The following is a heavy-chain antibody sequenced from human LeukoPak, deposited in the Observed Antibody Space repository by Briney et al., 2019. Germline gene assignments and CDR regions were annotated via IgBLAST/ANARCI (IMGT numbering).Heavy chain of an antibody. CDR3: ARATVYHYFDY. J-gene: IGHJ4*02. V-gene: IGHV1-46*01. Sequence: EAPVKVSCKASGYTFTSYYMHWVRQAPGQGLEWMGIINPSGGSTSYAQRFQGRVTMTRDTSTSTVYMELSSLRSEDTAVYYCARATVYHYFDYWGQGTLVTVSS. CDR1: GYTFTSYY. CDR2: INPSGGST. D-gene: IGHD4-17*01.